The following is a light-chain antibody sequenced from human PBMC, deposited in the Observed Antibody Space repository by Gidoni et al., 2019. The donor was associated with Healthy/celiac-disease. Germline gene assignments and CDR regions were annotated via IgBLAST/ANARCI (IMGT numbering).Light chain of an antibody. J-gene: IGLJ2*01. V-gene: IGLV2-8*01. CDR3: SSYAGNNNLV. CDR1: SSDVGAYKY. CDR2: EVS. Sequence: QSALTQPPSASGFPGQSVTISCTGTSSDVGAYKYVSWYQQYPGKAPKLIIFEVSKRPSEVPGRFSGSKSVNTASLTVSGLQAEDEAHYYCSSYAGNNNLVFGGGTRLTVL.